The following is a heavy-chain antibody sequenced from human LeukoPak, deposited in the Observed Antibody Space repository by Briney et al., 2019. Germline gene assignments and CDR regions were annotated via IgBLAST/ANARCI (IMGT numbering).Heavy chain of an antibody. CDR2: IIPIFGTA. CDR1: GGTFISYA. V-gene: IGHV1-69*01. D-gene: IGHD3-10*01. Sequence: GASVKVSCKASGGTFISYAISWVRQAPGQGLEWMGGIIPIFGTANYAQKFQGRVTITADESTSTAYMELSSLRSEDTAVYYCCVGRGSGFDYWGQGTLVTVSS. J-gene: IGHJ4*02. CDR3: CVGRGSGFDY.